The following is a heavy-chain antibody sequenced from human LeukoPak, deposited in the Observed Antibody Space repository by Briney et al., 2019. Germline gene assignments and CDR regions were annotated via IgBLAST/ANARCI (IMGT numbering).Heavy chain of an antibody. D-gene: IGHD2-2*01. CDR3: ARWGSGPASNAFDI. CDR1: GYTFTSYG. J-gene: IGHJ3*02. Sequence: ASVKVSCKASGYTFTSYGISWLRQAPGQGLEWMGWISAYNGNTNYAQKLQGRVTMTTDTSTSTAYMELRSLRSDDTAVYYCARWGSGPASNAFDIWGQGTMVTVSS. CDR2: ISAYNGNT. V-gene: IGHV1-18*01.